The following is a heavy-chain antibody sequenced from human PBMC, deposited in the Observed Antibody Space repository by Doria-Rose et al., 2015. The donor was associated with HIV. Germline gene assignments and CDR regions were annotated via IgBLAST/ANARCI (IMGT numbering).Heavy chain of an antibody. CDR2: IFSDDER. V-gene: IGHV2-26*01. D-gene: IGHD6-13*01. Sequence: QITLKESGPVLVKPTETLTLTCTVSGVSLSSPGMGVSWIRQPPGKALEWLAKIFSDDERSYKTSLKSRLSISRGTSKRQVVLTMTDMDPVDTATYYCARIKSSRWYHKYYFDFWGQGTLVIVSA. CDR1: GVSLSSPGMG. CDR3: ARIKSSRWYHKYYFDF. J-gene: IGHJ4*02.